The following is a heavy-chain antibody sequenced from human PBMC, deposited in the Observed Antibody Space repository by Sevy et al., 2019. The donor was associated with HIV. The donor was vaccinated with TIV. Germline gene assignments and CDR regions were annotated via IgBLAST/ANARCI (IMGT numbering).Heavy chain of an antibody. V-gene: IGHV4-30-4*01. CDR1: GGSISSGDYY. J-gene: IGHJ5*02. D-gene: IGHD6-6*01. Sequence: SETLSLTCTVSGGSISSGDYYWSWIRQPPGKGLEWIGYIYYSGSTYYNPSLKSPVTISVDTSKNQFSLKLSSVTAADTAVYYCARDGKELAARSDNWFDPWGQGTLVTVSS. CDR3: ARDGKELAARSDNWFDP. CDR2: IYYSGST.